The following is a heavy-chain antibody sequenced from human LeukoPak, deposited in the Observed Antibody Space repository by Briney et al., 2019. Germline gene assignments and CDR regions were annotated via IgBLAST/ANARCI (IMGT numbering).Heavy chain of an antibody. J-gene: IGHJ4*02. CDR1: GFTFSSYV. CDR3: AKLPGRAADY. CDR2: ISDSGGGT. Sequence: GGSLRLSCAASGFTFSSYVMNWVRQAPGKGLEWVSGISDSGGGTYYADSVKGRFTISRDNSKNTLYLQMNSLRAEDTGVYYCAKLPGRAADYWGQGTLVTVSS. V-gene: IGHV3-23*01.